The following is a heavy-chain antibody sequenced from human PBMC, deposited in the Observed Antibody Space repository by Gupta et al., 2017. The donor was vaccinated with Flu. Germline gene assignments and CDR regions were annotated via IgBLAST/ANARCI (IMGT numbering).Heavy chain of an antibody. CDR3: ATLDGYSYGFSRIDY. V-gene: IGHV3-23*01. J-gene: IGHJ4*02. D-gene: IGHD5-18*01. Sequence: APGKGLEWVSGISGSGGYTYYADSVKGRFTISRDNSKKMVYLEMNSLRAEDTAAYYCATLDGYSYGFSRIDYWGQGTLVTVSS. CDR2: ISGSGGYT.